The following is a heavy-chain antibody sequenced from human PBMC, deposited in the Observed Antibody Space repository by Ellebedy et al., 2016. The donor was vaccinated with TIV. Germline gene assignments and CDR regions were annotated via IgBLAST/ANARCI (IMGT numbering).Heavy chain of an antibody. D-gene: IGHD6-19*01. CDR3: ARWRDGSGWNLDF. CDR1: GLTFSRSW. Sequence: PGGSLRLSCVDSGLTFSRSWMSWVRPAPGTGLEWVANINGDGTQTYYSGSAKGRFTISKDNAENSMSLQMDYLRVDDTAMYYCARWRDGSGWNLDFWGQGNLVTVSS. J-gene: IGHJ4*02. CDR2: INGDGTQT. V-gene: IGHV3-7*03.